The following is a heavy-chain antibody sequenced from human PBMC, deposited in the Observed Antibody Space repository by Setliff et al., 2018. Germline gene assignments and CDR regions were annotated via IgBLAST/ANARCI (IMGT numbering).Heavy chain of an antibody. Sequence: PSETLSLTCTAYGGSPSDYYWSWIRQPPGKGLEWIVEINHSGSTNYSPSLKSRVTISVDMSKNQRSLKLSSVTAADTAAYYCRFWDGSYKNDYWGQGTLVTVSS. CDR2: INHSGST. D-gene: IGHD3-3*01. CDR3: RFWDGSYKNDY. CDR1: GGSPSDYY. V-gene: IGHV4-34*01. J-gene: IGHJ4*02.